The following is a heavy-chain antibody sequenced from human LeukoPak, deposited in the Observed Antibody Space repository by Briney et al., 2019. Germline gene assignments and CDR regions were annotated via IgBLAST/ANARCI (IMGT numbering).Heavy chain of an antibody. Sequence: PSETLSLTCAVSGGSISSSSYYWSWIRQPPGKGLEWIGEINHSGSTNYNPSLKSRVTISLDTSMNQISLRLRSVTAADTAVYYCARGGPAMALDYWGQGTLVTVSS. D-gene: IGHD5-18*01. CDR2: INHSGST. V-gene: IGHV4-39*07. CDR1: GGSISSSSYY. J-gene: IGHJ4*02. CDR3: ARGGPAMALDY.